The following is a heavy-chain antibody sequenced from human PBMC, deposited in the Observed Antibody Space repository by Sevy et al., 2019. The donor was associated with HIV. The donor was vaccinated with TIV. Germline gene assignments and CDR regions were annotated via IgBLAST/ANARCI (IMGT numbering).Heavy chain of an antibody. CDR2: ISAYNGNT. Sequence: ASVKVSCKASGYTFTSYGISWVRQAPGQGLEWMGWISAYNGNTNYAQKLQGRVTMTTDTSTSTAYMELRSLRSDDTAVYYCARDRVLAVAENDAFDIWGQGTMVTVSS. CDR1: GYTFTSYG. CDR3: ARDRVLAVAENDAFDI. D-gene: IGHD6-19*01. J-gene: IGHJ3*02. V-gene: IGHV1-18*01.